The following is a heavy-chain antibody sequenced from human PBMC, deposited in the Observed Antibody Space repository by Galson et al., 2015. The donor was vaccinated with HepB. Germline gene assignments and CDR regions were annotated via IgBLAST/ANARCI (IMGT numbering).Heavy chain of an antibody. V-gene: IGHV6-1*01. Sequence: CAISGDSVSSNSAAWNWIRQSPSRGLEWLGRTYYRSKWYNDYAVSVKSRITINPDTSKNQFSLQLSSVTAADTAVYYCARGRESSGWIDYWGQGTLVTVSS. CDR2: TYYRSKWYN. CDR3: ARGRESSGWIDY. CDR1: GDSVSSNSAA. D-gene: IGHD6-19*01. J-gene: IGHJ4*02.